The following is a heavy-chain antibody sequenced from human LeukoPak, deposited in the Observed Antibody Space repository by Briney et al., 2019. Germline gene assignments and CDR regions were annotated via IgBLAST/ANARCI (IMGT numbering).Heavy chain of an antibody. CDR2: ISYDGGNI. J-gene: IGHJ4*02. Sequence: PGRSLRLSCAPSGFTFDEYAMHWARQAPGQGLEWVALISYDGGNIYYADSVKGRFTISRDNSKSRLFLQMNNLRVDDTAVYYCARDPPFGSGWSQNFFDFWGQGTLVTVSS. V-gene: IGHV3-30*04. CDR3: ARDPPFGSGWSQNFFDF. D-gene: IGHD6-19*01. CDR1: GFTFDEYA.